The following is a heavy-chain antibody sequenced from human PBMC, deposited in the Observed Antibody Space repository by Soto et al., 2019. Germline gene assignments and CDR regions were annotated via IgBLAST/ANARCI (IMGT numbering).Heavy chain of an antibody. D-gene: IGHD6-19*01. Sequence: SETLSLTCAVYGGSFSGYYWSWIRQPPGKGLEWIGEINHSGSTNYNPSLKSRVTISVDTSKNQFSLKLSSVTAADTAVYYCARRVAVAVAGTRWFDPCGQRTLVTVSS. CDR1: GGSFSGYY. CDR3: ARRVAVAVAGTRWFDP. V-gene: IGHV4-34*01. J-gene: IGHJ5*02. CDR2: INHSGST.